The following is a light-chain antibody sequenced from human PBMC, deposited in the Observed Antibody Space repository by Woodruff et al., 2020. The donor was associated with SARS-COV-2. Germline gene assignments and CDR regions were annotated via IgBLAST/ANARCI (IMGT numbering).Light chain of an antibody. CDR2: GNS. CDR1: SSNIGAGYD. J-gene: IGLJ2*01. Sequence: GQRVTISCTGSSSNIGAGYDVHWYQQLPGTAPKLLIYGNSNRPSGVPDRFSGSKSGTSASLAITGLQAEDEADYYCQSYDSSLSGVVFGGGTKLTV. CDR3: QSYDSSLSGVV. V-gene: IGLV1-40*01.